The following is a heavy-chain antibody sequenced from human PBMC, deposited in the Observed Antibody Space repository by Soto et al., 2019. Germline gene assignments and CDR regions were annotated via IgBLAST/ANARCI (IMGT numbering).Heavy chain of an antibody. J-gene: IGHJ3*01. CDR2: ITNNGDTT. Sequence: EKQLVESGGALAQPGGSLRLSCVGSGFTFSIYALTWVRQAPGKGLEWVSLITNNGDTTFFGDSVKGRFSISRDNSKNTLYLQLEYLRAEDTAVYYCAMSAGYGGDFAVWGQGTMVAVSS. D-gene: IGHD5-12*01. CDR1: GFTFSIYA. CDR3: AMSAGYGGDFAV. V-gene: IGHV3-23*04.